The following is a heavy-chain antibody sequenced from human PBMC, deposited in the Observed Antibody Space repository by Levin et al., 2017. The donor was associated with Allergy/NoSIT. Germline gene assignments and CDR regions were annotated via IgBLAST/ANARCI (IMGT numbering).Heavy chain of an antibody. V-gene: IGHV3-48*01. J-gene: IGHJ4*02. Sequence: SCAASEFTFSRYSFHWVRQAPGKGLEWVSYISGSGATIYYADSVKGRFTISGDNAKNSLYLQINSLRAEDTAVYYCARERVGAFDYWGQGTLVTVSS. D-gene: IGHD3-16*01. CDR1: EFTFSRYS. CDR2: ISGSGATI. CDR3: ARERVGAFDY.